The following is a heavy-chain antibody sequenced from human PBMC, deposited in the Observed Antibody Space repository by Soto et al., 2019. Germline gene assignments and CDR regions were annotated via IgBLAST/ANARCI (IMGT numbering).Heavy chain of an antibody. CDR3: ARQHEYCSGGSCYLPQH. CDR2: IYPGDSDT. CDR1: GYSFTSYC. J-gene: IGHJ1*01. D-gene: IGHD2-15*01. V-gene: IGHV5-51*01. Sequence: PGESLKISCEGSGYSFTSYCIGWVRQMPGKGLEWMGIIYPGDSDTRYSPSFQGQVTISADKSISTAYLQWSSLKASDTAMYYCARQHEYCSGGSCYLPQHWGQGTLVTVSS.